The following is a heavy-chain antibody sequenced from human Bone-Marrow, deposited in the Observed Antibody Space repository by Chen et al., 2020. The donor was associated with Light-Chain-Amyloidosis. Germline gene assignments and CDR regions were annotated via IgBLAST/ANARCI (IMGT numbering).Heavy chain of an antibody. V-gene: IGHV3-74*01. J-gene: IGHJ4*02. CDR3: ARSVSGTFDY. CDR2: SNGDGTDI. CDR1: FRDYY. Sequence: FRDYYLHWVRQGPGKGLVWVSRSNGDGTDIKYADSVRGRFTISRDSAXXXXXXXXXXXXXEDTAVYYCARSVSGTFDYWGQGALVTVSS. D-gene: IGHD3-22*01.